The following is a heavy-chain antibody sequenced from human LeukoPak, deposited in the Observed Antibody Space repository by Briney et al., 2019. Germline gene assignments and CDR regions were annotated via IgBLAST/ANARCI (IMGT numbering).Heavy chain of an antibody. D-gene: IGHD5-12*01. CDR1: GFTFSSYA. CDR2: ISYDGSNK. V-gene: IGHV3-30-3*01. Sequence: GGPLRLSCAASGFTFSSYAMHWVRQAPGKGLEWVAVISYDGSNKYYADSVRGRFTISRDNSKNTLYLQMNSLRAEDTAVYYCAKGRGYSGYDSNDYWGQGTLVTVSS. J-gene: IGHJ4*02. CDR3: AKGRGYSGYDSNDY.